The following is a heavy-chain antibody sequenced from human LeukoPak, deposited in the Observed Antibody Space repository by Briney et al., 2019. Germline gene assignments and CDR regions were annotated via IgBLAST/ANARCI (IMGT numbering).Heavy chain of an antibody. CDR3: ARNVRGGSTYLDY. Sequence: SETLSLTCAVHGGSFSGYYWGWIRQPPGKGLEWIGEINHIGSTNYNPSLKSRVTISVDTSKNQFSLKLTSVTAADTAVYFCARNVRGGSTYLDYWGQGTLVTVSS. D-gene: IGHD3-16*01. J-gene: IGHJ4*02. CDR2: INHIGST. CDR1: GGSFSGYY. V-gene: IGHV4-34*01.